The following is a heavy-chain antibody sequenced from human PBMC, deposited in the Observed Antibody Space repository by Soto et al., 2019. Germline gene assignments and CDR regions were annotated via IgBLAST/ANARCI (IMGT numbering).Heavy chain of an antibody. CDR1: GFTLSSYN. CDR2: ISGVNSDV. J-gene: IGHJ4*02. Sequence: EVQLMESGGGLVQPGGSLRLSCAASGFTLSSYNMNWVRQAPGKGLEWVSFISGVNSDVFYADSVKGRFTISRDNAKNALYLQMNSLRDEDTAVYYCTRDRPPHNTGWPTFEYWGQGTLVTVSS. D-gene: IGHD6-19*01. V-gene: IGHV3-48*02. CDR3: TRDRPPHNTGWPTFEY.